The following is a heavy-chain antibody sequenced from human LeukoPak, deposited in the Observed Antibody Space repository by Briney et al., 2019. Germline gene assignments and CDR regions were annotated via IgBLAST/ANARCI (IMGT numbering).Heavy chain of an antibody. J-gene: IGHJ4*02. CDR2: INPNSGGT. D-gene: IGHD1-26*01. CDR3: ATVSGSQLDY. Sequence: ASVKVSCKASGYTFTGYDMHWVRQAPGQGLEWMGWINPNSGGTNYAQKFQGRVTMSRDTSISTAYMELSRLRSDDKAVYYCATVSGSQLDYWGQGTLVTVSS. V-gene: IGHV1-2*02. CDR1: GYTFTGYD.